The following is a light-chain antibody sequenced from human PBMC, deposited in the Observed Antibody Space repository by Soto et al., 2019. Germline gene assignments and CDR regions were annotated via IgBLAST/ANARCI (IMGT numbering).Light chain of an antibody. CDR2: KAS. V-gene: IGKV1-5*03. CDR3: QQYHRYSYT. CDR1: QTIGTW. J-gene: IGKJ2*01. Sequence: DIQMTQSPSTLSASVGDTVTITCRASQTIGTWLAWYQQKPAKAPKLLIYKASTLESGVPSRFSGSGSGTEFTLTINSLQPDDFAIYYCQQYHRYSYTFGQGTKVDIK.